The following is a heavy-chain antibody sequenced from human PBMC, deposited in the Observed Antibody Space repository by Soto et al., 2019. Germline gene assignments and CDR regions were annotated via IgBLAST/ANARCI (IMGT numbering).Heavy chain of an antibody. Sequence: QVQLVQSGAEVKKPGSSVKVSCKASRDAFSKYAFNWVRQAPGQGLEWMGWIIPIFDSRNYAEKFQGRVTITADESTSTAYIALRSLRFEDTAVYYCARGETYLGVWGQGTTVTVSS. D-gene: IGHD3-16*01. CDR1: RDAFSKYA. V-gene: IGHV1-69*01. CDR3: ARGETYLGV. J-gene: IGHJ6*02. CDR2: IIPIFDSR.